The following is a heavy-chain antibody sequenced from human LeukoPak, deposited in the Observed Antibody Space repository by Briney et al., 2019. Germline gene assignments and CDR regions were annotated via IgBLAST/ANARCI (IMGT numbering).Heavy chain of an antibody. V-gene: IGHV1-69*13. D-gene: IGHD3-10*01. J-gene: IGHJ4*02. CDR1: GGTFSSYA. Sequence: SVKVSCKASGGTFSSYAISWVRQAPGQGLEWMGGIIPIFGTANYAQKFQGRVTITADESTSTAYMELSSLRSEDTAVYYCARRCRYGSGSYENFVPFDYWGQGTLVTVSS. CDR3: ARRCRYGSGSYENFVPFDY. CDR2: IIPIFGTA.